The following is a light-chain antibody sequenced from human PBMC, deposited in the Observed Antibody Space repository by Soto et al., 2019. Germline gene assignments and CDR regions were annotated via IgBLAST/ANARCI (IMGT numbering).Light chain of an antibody. Sequence: IMLKQSPGTVPLTQGETATLSCRAIQSVSRSYLAWCQQKPGQAPRLLIYAASSRATGIPDRFSGSGSGTDFTLTISRLESGDFAVYYCQQFGTSLPITFGQRTLLEI. CDR3: QQFGTSLPIT. CDR1: QSVSRSY. J-gene: IGKJ5*01. V-gene: IGKV3-20*01. CDR2: AAS.